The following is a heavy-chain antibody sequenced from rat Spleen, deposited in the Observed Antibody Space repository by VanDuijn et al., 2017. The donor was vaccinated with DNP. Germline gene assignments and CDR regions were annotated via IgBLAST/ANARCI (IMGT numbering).Heavy chain of an antibody. V-gene: IGHV5-27*01. J-gene: IGHJ4*01. Sequence: EVQLVESGGGLVQPGRSLKLSCAASGFTFSNYDMAWVRQAPTKGLEWVACINTDGGTTYYPDSVKGRFTISRDNAHNTLYLQMNSLRSEDAATYYCTKDLHYWAMDAWGPGTSVTVSS. CDR3: TKDLHYWAMDA. D-gene: IGHD4-2*01. CDR1: GFTFSNYD. CDR2: INTDGGTT.